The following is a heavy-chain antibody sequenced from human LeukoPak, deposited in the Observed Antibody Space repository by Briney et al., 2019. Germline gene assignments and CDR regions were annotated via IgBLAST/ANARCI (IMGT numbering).Heavy chain of an antibody. CDR1: GFTFSNYA. D-gene: IGHD7-27*01. Sequence: PGGSLRLSCAASGFTFSNYAMSWVRQAPAKGLEWVSALSSSGGDTFYADSVKGRFTISRDTSKNTLYLQMYSLRAEDTAVYYCAKDPGNWGYDYWGQGTLVTVSS. CDR2: LSSSGGDT. CDR3: AKDPGNWGYDY. J-gene: IGHJ4*02. V-gene: IGHV3-23*01.